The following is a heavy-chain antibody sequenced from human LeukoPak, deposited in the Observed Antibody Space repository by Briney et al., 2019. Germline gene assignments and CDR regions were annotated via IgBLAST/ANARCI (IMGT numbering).Heavy chain of an antibody. CDR2: IYHSGNT. CDR3: ARGRADDNSVYFDY. V-gene: IGHV4-30-4*01. J-gene: IGHJ4*02. D-gene: IGHD5/OR15-5a*01. Sequence: SETLSLTCIVSGGSISSGDSYWSWIRQPPGKGLEWIGYIYHSGNTYYNPSLKSRIAISVDTSINQFSLKVTSVTAADTAVYYCARGRADDNSVYFDYWGQGTLVTVSS. CDR1: GGSISSGDSY.